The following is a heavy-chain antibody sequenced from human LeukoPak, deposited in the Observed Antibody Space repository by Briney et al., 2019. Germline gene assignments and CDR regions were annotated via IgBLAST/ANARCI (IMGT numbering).Heavy chain of an antibody. Sequence: GGSLRLSCAASGFTVRSNYMNWVRQAPGEGLEWVSVIYSGGTTYYADSVKGRFTTSRDNSKNTVYPQMNSLRADDTAVYYCARVSTMIRGMHDTFDVWGQGTVVTVSS. V-gene: IGHV3-53*01. J-gene: IGHJ3*01. D-gene: IGHD3-10*01. CDR2: IYSGGTT. CDR1: GFTVRSNY. CDR3: ARVSTMIRGMHDTFDV.